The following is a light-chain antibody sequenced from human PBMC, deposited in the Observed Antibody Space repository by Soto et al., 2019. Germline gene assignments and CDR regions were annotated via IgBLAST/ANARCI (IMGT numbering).Light chain of an antibody. V-gene: IGLV2-14*01. J-gene: IGLJ2*01. CDR3: TSYTSSRGVV. Sequence: QSALTQPASVSGSPGQSITISCTGTSSDVGGYNYVSWYQQHPGIAPKLMIYEVSNWPSGVSNRFSGSKSGNTASLTISGLQAEDEADYYCTSYTSSRGVVFGGGTKLTVL. CDR2: EVS. CDR1: SSDVGGYNY.